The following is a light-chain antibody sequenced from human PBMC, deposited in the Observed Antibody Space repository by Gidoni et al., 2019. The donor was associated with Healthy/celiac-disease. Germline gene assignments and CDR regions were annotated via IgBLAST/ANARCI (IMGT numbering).Light chain of an antibody. CDR1: QGISSY. J-gene: IGKJ3*01. Sequence: DIQLTQSPSFLSASVGDRVTITCRASQGISSYLALYQQKPGKAPKLLIYAASTLQSWVPSRFSVIGSGTEFTLTISSLQPEDFATYYCQQLNSYPGFTFGPGTKVDIK. CDR2: AAS. CDR3: QQLNSYPGFT. V-gene: IGKV1-9*01.